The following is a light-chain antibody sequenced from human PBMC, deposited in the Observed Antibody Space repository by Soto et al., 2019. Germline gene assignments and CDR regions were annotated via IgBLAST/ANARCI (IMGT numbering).Light chain of an antibody. CDR3: QQYNNWPPIT. J-gene: IGKJ3*01. V-gene: IGKV3-15*01. Sequence: EIVMTQSPATLSVSPGERATLSCRARQSVSGNLAWYQQKPGQAPRLLIYAASTRATGIPARCSGSGSGTEFTLTISSLQSEDFAVYYCQQYNNWPPITFGPGTKVDIK. CDR1: QSVSGN. CDR2: AAS.